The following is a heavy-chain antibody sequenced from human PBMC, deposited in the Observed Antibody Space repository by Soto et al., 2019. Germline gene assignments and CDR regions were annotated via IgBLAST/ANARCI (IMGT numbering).Heavy chain of an antibody. Sequence: GASVKVSCKASGYTFTSYGISWVRQAPGQGLEWMGWINADNGNTKYSQKFQGRVTITRDTSASTAYMELSSLRSEDTAVYYCARDPHSSGWQTYGMDVWGQGTTVTVSS. V-gene: IGHV1-18*01. CDR1: GYTFTSYG. CDR2: INADNGNT. D-gene: IGHD6-19*01. J-gene: IGHJ6*02. CDR3: ARDPHSSGWQTYGMDV.